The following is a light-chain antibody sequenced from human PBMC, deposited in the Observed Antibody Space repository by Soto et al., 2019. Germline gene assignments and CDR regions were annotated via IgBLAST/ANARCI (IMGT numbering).Light chain of an antibody. V-gene: IGLV2-14*01. CDR3: SSYASTSTAV. J-gene: IGLJ1*01. CDR2: EVN. Sequence: QSALTQPASVSGSPGQSITISCTGTSGDVGAYNYFSWYQQHPGKAPKLMIYEVNYRPSGVSNRFSGSKSGITASLTISGLQAEDEADYYCSSYASTSTAVFGTGTKVTVL. CDR1: SGDVGAYNY.